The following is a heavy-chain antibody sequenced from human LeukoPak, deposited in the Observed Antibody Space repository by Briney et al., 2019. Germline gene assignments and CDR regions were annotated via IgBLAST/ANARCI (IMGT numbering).Heavy chain of an antibody. D-gene: IGHD6-19*01. CDR1: RFPFSIYE. CDR3: ALLAVASDFDY. V-gene: IGHV3-48*03. Sequence: GGSLRLSCVVSRFPFSIYEMNWVRQDPGKGREWVSNIHSSGTVKYYSDSVKGRFSISRDNAKSSLYLQMNSLRVEDTAVYYCALLAVASDFDYWGQGALVTVSS. J-gene: IGHJ4*02. CDR2: IHSSGTVK.